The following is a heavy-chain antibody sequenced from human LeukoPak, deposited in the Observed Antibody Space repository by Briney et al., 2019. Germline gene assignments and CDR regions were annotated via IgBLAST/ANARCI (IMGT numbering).Heavy chain of an antibody. CDR1: NGSFSGYY. J-gene: IGHJ4*02. CDR2: INHSGST. Sequence: PSETLSLTCAVYNGSFSGYYWSRIRPPPGKGLVWIGEINHSGSTNYNPSLNSRITITLDTSKSQFSLKVRYVTAADTAVYYCARGLNDSWTGENYWGQGTLVTVSS. V-gene: IGHV4-34*01. CDR3: ARGLNDSWTGENY. D-gene: IGHD3-3*01.